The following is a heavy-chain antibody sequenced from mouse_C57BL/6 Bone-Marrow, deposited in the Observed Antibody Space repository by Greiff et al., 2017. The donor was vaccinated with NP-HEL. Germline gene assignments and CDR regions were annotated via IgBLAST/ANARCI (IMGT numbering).Heavy chain of an antibody. CDR3: VRDQDGNLDD. D-gene: IGHD2-3*01. CDR2: IRSKRSNYST. V-gene: IGHV10-3*01. CDR1: GFTFTTSA. Sequence: EVQGVESGGGLVQPKGSLKLSCAASGFTFTTSAMHWVRQAPGKGLEWAARIRSKRSNYSTYYADSVKDRFTISRYDSQSMLYRQMNNLKTEYTAMYYCVRDQDGNLDDWGQGTTLTVSS. J-gene: IGHJ2*01.